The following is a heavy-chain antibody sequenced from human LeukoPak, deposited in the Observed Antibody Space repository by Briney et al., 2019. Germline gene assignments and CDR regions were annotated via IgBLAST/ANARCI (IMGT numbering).Heavy chain of an antibody. D-gene: IGHD2-21*02. J-gene: IGHJ4*02. V-gene: IGHV3-23*01. Sequence: GGSLRLSCAASGFTFSSYAMSWVRQAPGKGLEWVSAISGSGGSTYYADSVKGRFTISRDNSKNTLYLQMNSLRAEDTAVYYCAKDFVGDIVVVTAVLDYWGQGTLVTVSS. CDR3: AKDFVGDIVVVTAVLDY. CDR1: GFTFSSYA. CDR2: ISGSGGST.